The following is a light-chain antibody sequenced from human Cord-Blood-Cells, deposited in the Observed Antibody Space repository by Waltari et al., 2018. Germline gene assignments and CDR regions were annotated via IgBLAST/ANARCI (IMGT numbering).Light chain of an antibody. Sequence: QSVLTQPPSVSGAPGQRVTISCTGSSSKIGAGHDVHWYQQLPGTAPKLPIYGNSNRPSGVPDRFSGSKSGTSASLAITGLQAEDEADYYCQSYDSSLSGSVFGGGTKLTVL. V-gene: IGLV1-40*01. CDR1: SSKIGAGHD. CDR3: QSYDSSLSGSV. CDR2: GNS. J-gene: IGLJ3*02.